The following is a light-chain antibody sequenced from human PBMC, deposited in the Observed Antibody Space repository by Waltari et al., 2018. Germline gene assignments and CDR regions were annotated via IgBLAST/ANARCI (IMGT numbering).Light chain of an antibody. V-gene: IGKV3-20*01. J-gene: IGKJ1*01. CDR2: DAS. Sequence: EIMLTPSPGTLSLSPGERATLPCRASQSSSKYLAWYQQKPGQSPSLLIYDASSRATGIPDRFSGSGSGTDFSLTISRLEPEDFAVYYCQKYGSLPSTFGQGTKVEIK. CDR1: QSSSKY. CDR3: QKYGSLPST.